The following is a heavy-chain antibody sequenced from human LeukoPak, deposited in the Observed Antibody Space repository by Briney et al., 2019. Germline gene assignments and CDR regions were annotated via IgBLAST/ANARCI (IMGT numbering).Heavy chain of an antibody. CDR3: ARRRGVRTGLGDYMDV. V-gene: IGHV1-2*02. CDR1: GYTFTGYY. Sequence: ASVKVSCKASGYTFTGYYMHWVRQAPGQGLEWMGWINPNSGGTNYAQKFQGRVTMTRDTSISTAYMELSRLRSDDTAVYYCARRRGVRTGLGDYMDVWGKGTTVTVSS. CDR2: INPNSGGT. J-gene: IGHJ6*03. D-gene: IGHD3-10*01.